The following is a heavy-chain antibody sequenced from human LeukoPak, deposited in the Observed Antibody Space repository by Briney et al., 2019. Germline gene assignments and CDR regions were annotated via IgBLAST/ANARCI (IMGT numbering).Heavy chain of an antibody. J-gene: IGHJ4*02. CDR2: INSGGSNI. Sequence: GGSLRLSCAASGFTFSSYEMNWVRQAPGKGLEWVAYINSGGSNIYYADSVKGRFTISRDNAKNSLYLQMNSLRAEDTAVYYCARESIYDILTSLDYWGQGNRVMVSS. D-gene: IGHD3-9*01. CDR1: GFTFSSYE. V-gene: IGHV3-48*03. CDR3: ARESIYDILTSLDY.